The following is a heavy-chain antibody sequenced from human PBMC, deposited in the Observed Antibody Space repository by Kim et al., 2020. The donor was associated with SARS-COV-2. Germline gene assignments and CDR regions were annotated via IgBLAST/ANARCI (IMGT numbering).Heavy chain of an antibody. CDR3: ARYCSSTSCYYGMDV. CDR1: GFTFSSYD. D-gene: IGHD2-2*01. Sequence: GGSLRLSCAASGFTFSSYDMHWVRQATGQGLEWVSAINTAGDTYYPGSVKGRFTISRENAKNSLYLQMNSLRAGDTAVYYCARYCSSTSCYYGMDVWGQGTTVTVSS. J-gene: IGHJ6*02. CDR2: INTAGDT. V-gene: IGHV3-13*04.